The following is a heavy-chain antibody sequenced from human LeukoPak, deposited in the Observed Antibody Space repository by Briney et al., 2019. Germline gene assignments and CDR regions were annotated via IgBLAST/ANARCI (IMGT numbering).Heavy chain of an antibody. V-gene: IGHV6-1*01. CDR3: ARDKIIYGSGSYYNQLDY. CDR2: TYYRSKWYN. J-gene: IGHJ4*02. Sequence: SQTLSLTCAISGDRVSRNTAAWSWIRHPPTSGLEWLGWTYYRSKWYNDYAVSVKSRITINPATSKNQFSLQLNSVTPEDTAVYYCARDKIIYGSGSYYNQLDYWGQGTLVTVSS. D-gene: IGHD3-10*01. CDR1: GDRVSRNTAA.